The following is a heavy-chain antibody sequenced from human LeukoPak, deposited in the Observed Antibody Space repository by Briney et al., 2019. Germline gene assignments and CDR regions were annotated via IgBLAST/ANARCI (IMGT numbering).Heavy chain of an antibody. Sequence: PGGSLRLSCAASGFTFSSYSMNWVRQAPGKGLEWVSSISSSSSYIYYADSVKGRFTISRDNAKNSLYLQMNSLRAEDTAVYYCARVLGSGNHLDYGGQGTLVTVSS. D-gene: IGHD3-10*01. CDR2: ISSSSSYI. CDR3: ARVLGSGNHLDY. V-gene: IGHV3-21*01. J-gene: IGHJ4*02. CDR1: GFTFSSYS.